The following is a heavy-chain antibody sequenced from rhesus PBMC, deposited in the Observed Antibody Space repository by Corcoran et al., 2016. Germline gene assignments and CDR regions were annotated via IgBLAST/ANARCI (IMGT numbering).Heavy chain of an antibody. D-gene: IGHD6-43*01. CDR2: ISGSGGST. V-gene: IGHV4-173*01. CDR3: ARGGYSSSPFFDY. J-gene: IGHJ4*01. Sequence: QVQLQESGPGLVKPSETLSLTCAVSGYSISSNYWSWIRQPPGKGLEWLGRISGSGGSTDYNPSLKGRVTISPDPSQNQFSLKLSSVPAADTAVYYCARGGYSSSPFFDYWGQGVLVTVSS. CDR1: GYSISSNY.